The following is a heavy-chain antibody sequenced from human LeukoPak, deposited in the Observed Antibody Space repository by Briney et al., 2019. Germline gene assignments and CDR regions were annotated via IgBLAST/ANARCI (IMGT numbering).Heavy chain of an antibody. CDR3: ATQEMATIRGFDY. D-gene: IGHD5-24*01. CDR2: IYYSGYT. J-gene: IGHJ4*02. Sequence: SETLSLTCTVSGGSINSSNYYWGWIRQPPGKGLEWIGSIYYSGYTYYNPSLKSRVAISVDTSKNQFSLKLSSVTAADTAVYYCATQEMATIRGFDYWGQGILVTVSS. CDR1: GGSINSSNYY. V-gene: IGHV4-39*01.